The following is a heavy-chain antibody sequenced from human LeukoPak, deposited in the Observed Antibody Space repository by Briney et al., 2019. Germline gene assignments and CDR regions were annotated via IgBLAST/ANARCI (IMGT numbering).Heavy chain of an antibody. J-gene: IGHJ6*02. V-gene: IGHV1-3*01. CDR3: AREGYCSSTSCYTGYYYYYYGMDV. Sequence: ASVKVSCKASGYTFTSYAMHWVRQAPGQRLEWMGWINAGNGNTKYSQKFQGRVTITRDTSASTAYMELSSLRSEDTAVYYCAREGYCSSTSCYTGYYYYYYGMDVWGQGTTVTVSS. CDR2: INAGNGNT. D-gene: IGHD2-2*02. CDR1: GYTFTSYA.